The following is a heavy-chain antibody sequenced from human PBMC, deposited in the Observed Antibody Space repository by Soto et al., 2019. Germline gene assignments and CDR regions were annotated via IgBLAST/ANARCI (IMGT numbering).Heavy chain of an antibody. CDR3: ARGNLGYSYGYEFDY. V-gene: IGHV1-2*04. Sequence: ASAKVSCKASGYTFTGYYMHWVRQAPGQGLEWMGWINPNSGGTNYAQKFQGWVTMTRDTSISTAYMELSRLRSDDTAVYYCARGNLGYSYGYEFDYWGQGTLVTVSS. J-gene: IGHJ4*02. CDR2: INPNSGGT. D-gene: IGHD5-18*01. CDR1: GYTFTGYY.